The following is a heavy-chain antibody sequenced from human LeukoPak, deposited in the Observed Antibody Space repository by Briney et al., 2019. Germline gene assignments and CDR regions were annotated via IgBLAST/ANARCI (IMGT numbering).Heavy chain of an antibody. CDR3: AKDPAVGATDYYYYYGMDV. D-gene: IGHD1-26*01. V-gene: IGHV3-30*18. CDR2: ISYDGSNK. CDR1: GFTFSSYG. J-gene: IGHJ6*02. Sequence: GRSLRLSCAASGFTFSSYGMHWVRQAPGKGLEWVAVISYDGSNKYYADSVKGRFTISRDNSKNTLYLQMNSLRAEDTAVYYCAKDPAVGATDYYYYYGMDVWGQGTTVTVSS.